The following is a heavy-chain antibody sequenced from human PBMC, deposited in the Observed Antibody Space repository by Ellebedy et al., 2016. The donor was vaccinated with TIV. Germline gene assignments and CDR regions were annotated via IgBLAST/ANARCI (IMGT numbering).Heavy chain of an antibody. D-gene: IGHD4-23*01. CDR1: GFIFSSFA. V-gene: IGHV3-48*02. J-gene: IGHJ4*02. CDR2: ITGSSSAI. Sequence: PGGSLRLSCTASGFIFSSFAMNWVRQAPGKGLEWLSFITGSSSAIYNADSLEGRFAVSRDNAKNSLYLQMNSLRDEDTAVYYCARDRDGGSFDFWGQGILVTVSS. CDR3: ARDRDGGSFDF.